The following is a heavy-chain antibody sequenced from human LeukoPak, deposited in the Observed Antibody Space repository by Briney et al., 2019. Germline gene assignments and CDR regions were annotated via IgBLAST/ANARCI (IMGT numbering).Heavy chain of an antibody. CDR3: ARVAAKTVDY. J-gene: IGHJ4*02. V-gene: IGHV4-59*01. CDR1: GVSISSYY. D-gene: IGHD2-15*01. Sequence: PSETLSLTCTVSGVSISSYYWSWIRQPPGKGLEWIGYIYYSGSTNYNPSLKSRVTISVDTSKNQFSLKLSSVTAADTAVYYCARVAAKTVDYWGQGTLVTVSS. CDR2: IYYSGST.